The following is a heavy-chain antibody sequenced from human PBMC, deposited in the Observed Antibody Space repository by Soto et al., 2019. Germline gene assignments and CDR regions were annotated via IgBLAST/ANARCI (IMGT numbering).Heavy chain of an antibody. D-gene: IGHD3-10*01. CDR1: GGAFDTHT. J-gene: IGHJ4*02. V-gene: IGHV1-69*04. CDR3: ARDMGRGRIVRGVLEY. CDR2: IVPLLDIA. Sequence: QVQLVQSEPEVKKPGSSVKVSCKASGGAFDTHTISWVRQAPGQGLEWMGRIVPLLDIANYAPTFQDRVTITADKPTNTAYMELRSLRSEDSALYFCARDMGRGRIVRGVLEYWGQGTLVTVSS.